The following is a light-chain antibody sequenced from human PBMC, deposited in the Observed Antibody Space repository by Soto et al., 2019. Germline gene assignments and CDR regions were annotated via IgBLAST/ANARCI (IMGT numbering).Light chain of an antibody. J-gene: IGKJ1*01. Sequence: IQMTQSPSTLSASVGDRVTITCRASQSISYYLAWYQKKPGKAPKVLIWNASSLQRGVPSRFSGSGSGTEFTITISSLQPDDFANYYCQQYNRFSTWTFGQGTKVDIK. CDR2: NAS. CDR3: QQYNRFSTWT. CDR1: QSISYY. V-gene: IGKV1-5*01.